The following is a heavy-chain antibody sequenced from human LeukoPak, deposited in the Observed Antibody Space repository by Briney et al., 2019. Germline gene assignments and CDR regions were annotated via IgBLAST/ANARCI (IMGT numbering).Heavy chain of an antibody. CDR3: AGGSAIGYCSGGSCYTFDY. Sequence: PSETLSLTCAVSGGSISSGGYSWSWIRQPPGKGLEWIGYIYHSGSTYYNPSLKSRVTISVDRSKNQFSLKLSSVTAADTAVYYCAGGSAIGYCSGGSCYTFDYWGQGTLVTVSS. V-gene: IGHV4-30-2*01. J-gene: IGHJ4*02. CDR1: GGSISSGGYS. D-gene: IGHD2-15*01. CDR2: IYHSGST.